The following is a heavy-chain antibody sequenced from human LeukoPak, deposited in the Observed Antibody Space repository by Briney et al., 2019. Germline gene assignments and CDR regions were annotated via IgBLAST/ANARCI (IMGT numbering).Heavy chain of an antibody. Sequence: SETLSLTCAVYGGSFSGYYWSWIRQPPGKGLEWIGEINHSGSTNYNPSLKSRVTISVDTSKNQFSLKLSSVTAADTAVYYCARGENSSGYYWGQGTLVTVSS. CDR3: ARGENSSGYY. V-gene: IGHV4-34*01. CDR1: GGSFSGYY. J-gene: IGHJ4*02. CDR2: INHSGST. D-gene: IGHD3-22*01.